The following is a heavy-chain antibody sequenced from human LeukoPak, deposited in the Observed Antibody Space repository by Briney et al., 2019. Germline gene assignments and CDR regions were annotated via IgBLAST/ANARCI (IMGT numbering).Heavy chain of an antibody. J-gene: IGHJ4*02. Sequence: QPGGSLRLSCAASGFTFSNYSMNWVRQAPGKGLEWVSYISSSSSIIYYADSVKGRFTISRDNGKNSLYVQMNSLRDEDTAVYYCARSPLATRPHSDYWGQGTLVTVSS. CDR1: GFTFSNYS. D-gene: IGHD5-24*01. CDR2: ISSSSSII. V-gene: IGHV3-48*02. CDR3: ARSPLATRPHSDY.